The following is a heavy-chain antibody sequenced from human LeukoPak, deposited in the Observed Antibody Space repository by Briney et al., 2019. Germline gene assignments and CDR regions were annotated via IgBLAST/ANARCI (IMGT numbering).Heavy chain of an antibody. CDR2: IYPDDSDT. J-gene: IGHJ4*02. Sequence: ESLKISCKHSEYSFPNYCIGWVRQMPGKGLEWMGIIYPDDSDTRYSPSFQGQVTISADKSISTAYLQWSSLKASDTAMYYCAIGRGGQQLGDYWGQGTLVTVSS. CDR1: EYSFPNYC. V-gene: IGHV5-51*01. CDR3: AIGRGGQQLGDY. D-gene: IGHD6-13*01.